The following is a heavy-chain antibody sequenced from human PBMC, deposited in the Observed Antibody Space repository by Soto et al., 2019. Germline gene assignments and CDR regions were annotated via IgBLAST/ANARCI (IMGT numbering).Heavy chain of an antibody. CDR2: IYWDDDK. CDR3: AHGSCFGADCYPKPYFEF. CDR1: GFSLSTTEEG. V-gene: IGHV2-5*02. D-gene: IGHD2-21*02. J-gene: IGHJ4*02. Sequence: QITLKESGPTLVKPTQTLTLTCTFSGFSLSTTEEGVGWIRQPPGKAPVWLALIYWDDDKRYSPSLYTRLTITKDASKIHVVLTVTNVDPVDTATYYCAHGSCFGADCYPKPYFEFWGQGIRVTVSS.